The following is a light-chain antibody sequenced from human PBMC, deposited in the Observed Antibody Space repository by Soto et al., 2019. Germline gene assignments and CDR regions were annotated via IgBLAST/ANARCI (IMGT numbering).Light chain of an antibody. CDR3: SSYTTSSTLV. V-gene: IGLV2-14*01. J-gene: IGLJ1*01. Sequence: QSALAQPASVSGSPGQSITISCTGTSSDVGAYNYVSWYQQRPGKAPQLMIYEVNNRPSGVSHRFSGSKSGNTASLTISGLQAEDESDYYCSSYTTSSTLVFGTGTKVTV. CDR1: SSDVGAYNY. CDR2: EVN.